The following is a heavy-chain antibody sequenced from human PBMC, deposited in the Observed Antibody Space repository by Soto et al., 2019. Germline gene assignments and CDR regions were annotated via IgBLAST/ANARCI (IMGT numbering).Heavy chain of an antibody. CDR1: GGTFSKDA. CDR3: TRVLGYTFEPGKTPYHPMDV. V-gene: IGHV1-69*01. CDR2: LIPVFGSP. Sequence: QVQLVQSGAEVKKPGSSVTVSCKTSGGTFSKDAINWVRQAPGQGLEWMGLLIPVFGSPIYAQKFQGRIRITADESTNTAFMDLSSLRSEDKAVYYCTRVLGYTFEPGKTPYHPMDVWGQGTTVSVPS. D-gene: IGHD1-1*01. J-gene: IGHJ6*02.